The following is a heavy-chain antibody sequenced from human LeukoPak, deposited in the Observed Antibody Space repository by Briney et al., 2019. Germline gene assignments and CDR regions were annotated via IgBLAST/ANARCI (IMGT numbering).Heavy chain of an antibody. CDR3: ARHAPLGYCTNGVCIMDAFDI. CDR1: GGSISSYY. D-gene: IGHD2-8*01. CDR2: IYYSGST. Sequence: SETLSLTCTVSGGSISSYYWSWIRQPPGKGLEWIGYIYYSGSTNYNPSLKSRVTISVDTSKNQFSLKLSSVTAADTAVYYRARHAPLGYCTNGVCIMDAFDIWGQGTMVTVSS. J-gene: IGHJ3*02. V-gene: IGHV4-59*01.